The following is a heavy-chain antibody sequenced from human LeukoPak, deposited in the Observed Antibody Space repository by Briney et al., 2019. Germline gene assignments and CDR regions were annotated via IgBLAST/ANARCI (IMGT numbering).Heavy chain of an antibody. Sequence: GGSLRLSCAASGFTFSSCAMSWVRQAPGKGLEWVSSISATGGSTYYADSVKGRFTISRDNSKNTLYLQMNSLISEDTAAYYCAKGHPISGWTPDYWARESWSPSPQ. CDR3: AKGHPISGWTPDY. CDR1: GFTFSSCA. CDR2: ISATGGST. D-gene: IGHD6-19*01. V-gene: IGHV3-23*01. J-gene: IGHJ4*02.